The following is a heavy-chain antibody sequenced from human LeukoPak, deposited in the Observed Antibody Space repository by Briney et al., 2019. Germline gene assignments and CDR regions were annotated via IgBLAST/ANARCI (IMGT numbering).Heavy chain of an antibody. CDR1: GYTFTTYG. CDR3: ARSDILTGLGDY. CDR2: INTYNDNT. D-gene: IGHD3-9*01. Sequence: ASVKVSCKTSGYTFTTYGIGWVRQAPGQGLEWMGSINTYNDNTNYRQNFRGRVTMTTDTSTSTAYTELTSLRSDDTAVYYCARSDILTGLGDYWGQGTLVTVSS. J-gene: IGHJ4*02. V-gene: IGHV1-18*01.